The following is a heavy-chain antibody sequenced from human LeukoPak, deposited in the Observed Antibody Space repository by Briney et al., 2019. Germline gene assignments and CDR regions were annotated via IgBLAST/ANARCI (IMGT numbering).Heavy chain of an antibody. Sequence: SETLSLTCTVSGGSISSSSYYWGWIRQPPGKGLEWIGSIYYSGSTYYNPSLKSRVTISVDTSKNQFSLKLSSVTAADTAVYYCARLSGVTMIVVPRDKYYFGYWGQGTLVTVSS. CDR2: IYYSGST. J-gene: IGHJ4*02. V-gene: IGHV4-39*01. CDR3: ARLSGVTMIVVPRDKYYFGY. D-gene: IGHD3-22*01. CDR1: GGSISSSSYY.